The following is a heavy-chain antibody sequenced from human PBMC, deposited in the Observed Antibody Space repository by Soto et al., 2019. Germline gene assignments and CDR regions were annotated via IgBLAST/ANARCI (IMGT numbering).Heavy chain of an antibody. V-gene: IGHV3-21*01. CDR2: ISSSSSYI. CDR1: GFTFSSYS. Sequence: GGSLRLSCAASGFTFSSYSMNWVRQAPGKGLEWVSSISSSSSYIYYADSVKGRFTISRDNAKNSLYLQMSSLRAEDTAVYYCARTYYDILTGPSPDRNYYYYYMDVWGKGTTVTVSS. CDR3: ARTYYDILTGPSPDRNYYYYYMDV. J-gene: IGHJ6*03. D-gene: IGHD3-9*01.